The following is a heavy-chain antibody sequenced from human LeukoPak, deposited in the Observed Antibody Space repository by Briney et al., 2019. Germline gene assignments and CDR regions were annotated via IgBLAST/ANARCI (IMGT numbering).Heavy chain of an antibody. D-gene: IGHD6-6*01. J-gene: IGHJ4*02. CDR3: AGEMSIAAPYY. V-gene: IGHV3-66*02. CDR2: IYSGGST. CDR1: GFTVSSNY. Sequence: GGSLRLSCAASGFTVSSNYMSWVRQAPGKGLEWVSVIYSGGSTYYADSVKGRFTISRDNSKNTLYLQMNSLRAEDTAVYYCAGEMSIAAPYYWGQGTLVTVSS.